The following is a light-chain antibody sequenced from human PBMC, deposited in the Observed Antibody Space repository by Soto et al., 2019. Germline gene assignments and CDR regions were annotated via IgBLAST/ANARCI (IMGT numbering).Light chain of an antibody. Sequence: ELVMTQSPATLSVSPGERATLSGRASQSVSSNLAWYQQKPCQAPRLLIYSASIRATGIPARFSGSGSGTEFTLTISSLQSEDVAVYYCQQYENWPPYTFGQGTKVDIK. J-gene: IGKJ2*01. CDR2: SAS. CDR3: QQYENWPPYT. V-gene: IGKV3-15*01. CDR1: QSVSSN.